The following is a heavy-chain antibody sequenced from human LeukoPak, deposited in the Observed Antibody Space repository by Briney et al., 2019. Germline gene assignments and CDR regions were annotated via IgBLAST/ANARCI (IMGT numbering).Heavy chain of an antibody. J-gene: IGHJ4*02. V-gene: IGHV1-3*03. D-gene: IGHD2-21*02. CDR1: GYTFTSYA. CDR2: INAGNGNT. Sequence: ASVKVSCKASGYTFTSYAMHWVRQAPGQRLEWMGWINAGNGNTKYSQEFQGRVTITRDTSASTAYMELSSLRSEDTAVYYRARVKSYCGGDCYSPHFDYWGQGTLVTVSS. CDR3: ARVKSYCGGDCYSPHFDY.